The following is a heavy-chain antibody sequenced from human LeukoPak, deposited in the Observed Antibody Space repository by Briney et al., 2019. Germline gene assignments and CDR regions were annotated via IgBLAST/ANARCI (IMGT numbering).Heavy chain of an antibody. V-gene: IGHV4-59*01. CDR2: IYYSGST. CDR3: ARGATYYYDNFDL. D-gene: IGHD3-22*01. CDR1: GGSLSSYY. J-gene: IGHJ4*02. Sequence: SETLSLTCTVSGGSLSSYYWSWIRQPPGKGLEWIGYIYYSGSTNYNPSLKSRVTISVDTSKNQFSLKLSSVTAADTAVYYCARGATYYYDNFDLWGKGTLVTVSS.